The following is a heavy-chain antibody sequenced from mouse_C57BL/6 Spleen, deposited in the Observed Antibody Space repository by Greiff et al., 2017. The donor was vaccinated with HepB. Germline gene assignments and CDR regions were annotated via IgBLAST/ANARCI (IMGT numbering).Heavy chain of an antibody. CDR1: GYTFTDYN. D-gene: IGHD1-1*01. CDR3: ARDESYVADY. CDR2: INPNNGGT. Sequence: VQLKESGPELVKPGASVKMSCKASGYTFTDYNMHWVKQSHGKSLEWIGYINPNNGGTSYNQKFKGKATLTVNKSSSTAYMELRSLTSEDSAVYYCARDESYVADYWGQGTTLTVSS. J-gene: IGHJ2*01. V-gene: IGHV1-22*01.